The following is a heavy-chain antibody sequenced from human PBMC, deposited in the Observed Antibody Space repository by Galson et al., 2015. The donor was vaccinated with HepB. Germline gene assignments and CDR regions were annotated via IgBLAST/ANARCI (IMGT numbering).Heavy chain of an antibody. CDR3: AHSVRGPLDD. D-gene: IGHD3/OR15-3a*01. CDR2: IYWDDDK. CDR1: GFSLSTNEVG. V-gene: IGHV2-5*02. Sequence: PALVKPTQTLTLTCTFSGFSLSTNEVGVGWIRQPPGKALEWLGFIYWDDDKRYSPSMKSRVSITKDTSKNQVVLIMTNMDPVDTATYYCAHSVRGPLDDWGQGTVVTVSS. J-gene: IGHJ4*02.